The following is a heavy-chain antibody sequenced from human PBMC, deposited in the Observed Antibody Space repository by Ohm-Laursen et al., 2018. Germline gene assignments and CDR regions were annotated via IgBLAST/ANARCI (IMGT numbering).Heavy chain of an antibody. D-gene: IGHD6-25*01. Sequence: SVKVSCKVSGGTFSSYAISWVRQAPGQGLEWMGRIIPVLGIANYAQKFQGRVTITADKSTSTAYMELSSLRSEDTAVYYCARGSASDYIDYWGQGTLVTVSS. CDR3: ARGSASDYIDY. CDR2: IIPVLGIA. J-gene: IGHJ4*02. CDR1: GGTFSSYA. V-gene: IGHV1-69*04.